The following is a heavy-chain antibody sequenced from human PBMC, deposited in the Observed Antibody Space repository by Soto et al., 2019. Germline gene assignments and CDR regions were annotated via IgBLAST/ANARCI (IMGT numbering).Heavy chain of an antibody. CDR3: ARDKGGCSSTSCYTREGYYYYGMDV. Sequence: SVKVSCKASGGTFSSYAISWVRQAPGRGLEWMGGIIPILGTANYAQKFQGRVTITADESTSTAYMELSSLRSEDTAVYYCARDKGGCSSTSCYTREGYYYYGMDVWGQGTTVTVSS. J-gene: IGHJ6*02. D-gene: IGHD2-2*02. V-gene: IGHV1-69*13. CDR2: IIPILGTA. CDR1: GGTFSSYA.